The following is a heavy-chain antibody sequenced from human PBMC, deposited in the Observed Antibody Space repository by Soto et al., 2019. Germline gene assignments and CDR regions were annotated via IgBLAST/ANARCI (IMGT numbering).Heavy chain of an antibody. Sequence: SETLSLTCTVSGGSIRSGDYYLSWIRQPPGKGLEWIGYIYYSGSTYYNPSLKSRVTISVDTSKNQFSLKLSSVTAADTAVYYCARGLQWDSNFDYWGQGTLVSVSS. J-gene: IGHJ4*02. V-gene: IGHV4-30-4*01. CDR3: ARGLQWDSNFDY. CDR2: IYYSGST. CDR1: GGSIRSGDYY. D-gene: IGHD1-1*01.